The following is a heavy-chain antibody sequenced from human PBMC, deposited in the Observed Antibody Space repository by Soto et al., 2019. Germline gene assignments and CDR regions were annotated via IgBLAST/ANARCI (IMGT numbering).Heavy chain of an antibody. CDR2: IWYDGSNK. V-gene: IGHV3-33*01. CDR1: GFTFSSYG. CDR3: ASPAVAGTDGGHYGMDV. D-gene: IGHD6-19*01. J-gene: IGHJ6*02. Sequence: QVQLVESGGGVVQPGRSLRLSCAASGFTFSSYGMHWVRQAPGKGLEWVAVIWYDGSNKYYADSVKGRFTISRDNSKNTLYLQMNSRRAEDTAVYYCASPAVAGTDGGHYGMDVWGQGTTVTVSS.